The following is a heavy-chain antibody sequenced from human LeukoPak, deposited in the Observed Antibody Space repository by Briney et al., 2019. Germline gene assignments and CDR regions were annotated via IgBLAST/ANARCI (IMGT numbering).Heavy chain of an antibody. J-gene: IGHJ4*02. Sequence: GGSLRLSCAASGFTFTSYWMTWVRQAPGKGLERVAHIKQDGSEKYYVDSVKGRFTISRDNAKNSLYLQMNSLRAEDTAVYYCARVRHYYDSSGYSYYFDYWGQGTLVTVSS. D-gene: IGHD3-22*01. CDR1: GFTFTSYW. V-gene: IGHV3-7*01. CDR3: ARVRHYYDSSGYSYYFDY. CDR2: IKQDGSEK.